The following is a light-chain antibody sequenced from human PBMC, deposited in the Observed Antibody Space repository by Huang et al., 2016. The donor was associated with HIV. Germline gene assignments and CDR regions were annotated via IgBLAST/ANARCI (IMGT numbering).Light chain of an antibody. CDR1: QSVGIY. CDR3: QQYERPPDT. CDR2: GAS. V-gene: IGKV3-20*01. J-gene: IGKJ3*01. Sequence: EIVLTQSLGTLSLSPGERATLSCRASQSVGIYLAWYQQKPGQAPRLLIYGASTRVTGIPDRFSGGGSGTDFTLSISRLEPEDFAVYYCQQYERPPDTFGPGTKVNIK.